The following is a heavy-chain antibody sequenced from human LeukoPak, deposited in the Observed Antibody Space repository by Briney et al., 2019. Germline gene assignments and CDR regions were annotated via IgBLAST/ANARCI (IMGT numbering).Heavy chain of an antibody. CDR1: GYTFTSYA. V-gene: IGHV7-4-1*02. D-gene: IGHD6-6*01. J-gene: IGHJ6*03. CDR3: ARGRAARPTYYYYYMDV. Sequence: ASVKVSCKASGYTFTSYAMNWVRQAPGQGLEWMGWINTNTGNPTYAQGFTGRFVFSLDTSVSTAYLQISSLKAEDTAVYYCARGRAARPTYYYYYMDVWGKGTTDTVSS. CDR2: INTNTGNP.